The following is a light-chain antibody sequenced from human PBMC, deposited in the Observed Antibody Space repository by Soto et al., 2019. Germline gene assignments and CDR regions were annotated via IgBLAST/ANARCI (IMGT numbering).Light chain of an antibody. CDR1: QSPLYSDGNTY. CDR2: KVS. J-gene: IGKJ2*01. CDR3: MQGTYWPYT. Sequence: DVVMTQSPLSLPVTLGQPASISCRSSQSPLYSDGNTYLNWFHQRPGQSPMRLIYKVSQLDSGVPDRFSGSGSGTDFTLQINRVEAEDVGVYYCMQGTYWPYTFGHGTKLEIK. V-gene: IGKV2-30*01.